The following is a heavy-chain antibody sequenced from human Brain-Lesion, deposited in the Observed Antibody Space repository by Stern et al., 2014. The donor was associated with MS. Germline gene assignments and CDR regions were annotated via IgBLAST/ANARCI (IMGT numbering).Heavy chain of an antibody. CDR2: ISWNSGNI. CDR1: GFTFDDYA. D-gene: IGHD1-14*01. CDR3: ARDITGSSAYFAY. V-gene: IGHV3-9*01. J-gene: IGHJ4*02. Sequence: EVQLVESGGDLVQPGRSLRLSCAAFGFTFDDYAMHWARQAPGKGLEWVAGISWNSGNIGYADSVKGRFTTSRDNAYSSLYLQMNSLRPEDTALYYCARDITGSSAYFAYWGQGTLVTVSS.